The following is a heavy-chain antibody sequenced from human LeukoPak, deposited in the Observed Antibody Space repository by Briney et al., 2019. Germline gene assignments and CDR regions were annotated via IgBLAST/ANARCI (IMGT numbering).Heavy chain of an antibody. J-gene: IGHJ4*02. CDR2: ISGSGGST. Sequence: GGSLRLSCAASGFTFSSYAISWVRQAPGKGLEWVSAISGSGGSTYYADSVKGRFTISRDNSKNTLYLQMNSLRAEDTAVYYCAKDLSMVRGEKPNYWGQGTLVTVSS. D-gene: IGHD3-10*01. CDR3: AKDLSMVRGEKPNY. CDR1: GFTFSSYA. V-gene: IGHV3-23*01.